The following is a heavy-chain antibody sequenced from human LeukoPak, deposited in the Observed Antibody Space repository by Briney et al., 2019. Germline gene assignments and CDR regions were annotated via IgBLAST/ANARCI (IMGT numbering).Heavy chain of an antibody. Sequence: GGPLRLSCAASGFTFSSYWMSGVRQAPGKGLEWVASIKQDGSDKYYMDSVKGRFTISKDNAKNSLYLQMNSLRAQDTALYYCARDSTRFDYWGQGTLVTVSS. CDR1: GFTFSSYW. J-gene: IGHJ4*02. CDR3: ARDSTRFDY. V-gene: IGHV3-7*01. CDR2: IKQDGSDK.